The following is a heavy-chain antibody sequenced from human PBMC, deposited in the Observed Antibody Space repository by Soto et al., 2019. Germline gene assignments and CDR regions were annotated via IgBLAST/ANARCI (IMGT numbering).Heavy chain of an antibody. CDR3: ARRYCSSTSCYHDAFDI. Sequence: ASVKVSCKASGGTVSSYAISWVRQAPGQGLEWMGGIIPIFGTANYAQKFQGRVTITADESTSTAYMELSSLRSEDTAVYYCARRYCSSTSCYHDAFDIWGQGTMVTVSS. CDR2: IIPIFGTA. CDR1: GGTVSSYA. D-gene: IGHD2-2*01. J-gene: IGHJ3*02. V-gene: IGHV1-69*13.